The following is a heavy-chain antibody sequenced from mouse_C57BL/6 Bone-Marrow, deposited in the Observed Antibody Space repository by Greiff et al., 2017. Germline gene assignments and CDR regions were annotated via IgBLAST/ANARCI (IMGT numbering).Heavy chain of an antibody. CDR2: ISSGSSTI. CDR3: ARRRVYYGSSSGGAMDY. D-gene: IGHD1-1*01. V-gene: IGHV5-17*01. J-gene: IGHJ4*01. CDR1: GFTFSDYG. Sequence: EVQLVESGGGLVKPGGSLTLSCAASGFTFSDYGLHWVRQAPEKGLEWVAYISSGSSTIYYADTVKGRFTISTDNAKNPLFLQMPRLRSEDTAMYYVARRRVYYGSSSGGAMDYGGQGTSVTVSS.